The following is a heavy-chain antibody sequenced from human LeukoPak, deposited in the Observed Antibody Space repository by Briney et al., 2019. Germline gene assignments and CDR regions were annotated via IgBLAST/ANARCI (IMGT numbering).Heavy chain of an antibody. CDR2: IKQDGSEK. V-gene: IGHV3-7*01. Sequence: GGSLRLSCAASGFTFSSYWMTWVRQAPGKGLEWVANIKQDGSEKYYLDSVKGRFTISRDNAKNSLSLQMNSLRAEDTAVYYCARDPYSGSYGADYYYYMDVWGKGTTVTISS. D-gene: IGHD1-26*01. CDR1: GFTFSSYW. CDR3: ARDPYSGSYGADYYYYMDV. J-gene: IGHJ6*03.